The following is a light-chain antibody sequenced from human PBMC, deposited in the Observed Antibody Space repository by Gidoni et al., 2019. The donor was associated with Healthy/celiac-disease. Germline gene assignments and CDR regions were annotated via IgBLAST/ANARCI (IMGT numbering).Light chain of an antibody. CDR1: ALPKQY. J-gene: IGLJ2*01. CDR3: QSADSSGTYRV. CDR2: KDS. V-gene: IGLV3-25*03. Sequence: SYELTQPPSLSVSPGRTARITCSGDALPKQYAYWYQQKPGQAPVLVIYKDSERPTGIPERFSGSSSGTTVTLTISGVQAEDEADYYCQSADSSGTYRVFGGGTKLTVL.